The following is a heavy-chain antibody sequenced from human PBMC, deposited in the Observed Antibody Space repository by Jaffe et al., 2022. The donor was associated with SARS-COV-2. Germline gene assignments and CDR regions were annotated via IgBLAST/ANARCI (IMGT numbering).Heavy chain of an antibody. CDR1: GFTFSTYA. Sequence: QVQLVESGGGVVQPGGSLRLSCAASGFTFSTYAMHWVRQAPGKGLEWVAVISYDGSLKYCADSVKGRFTISRDNSKNTLYLQMNSLRAEDTAVHYCARGDTVGAAHYYYMDVWGKGTTVTVSS. CDR3: ARGDTVGAAHYYYMDV. J-gene: IGHJ6*03. V-gene: IGHV3-30*04. CDR2: ISYDGSLK. D-gene: IGHD1-26*01.